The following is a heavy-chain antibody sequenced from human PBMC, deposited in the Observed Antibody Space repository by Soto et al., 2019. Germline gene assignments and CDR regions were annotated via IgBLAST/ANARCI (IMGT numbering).Heavy chain of an antibody. CDR2: IIATIGLP. D-gene: IGHD3-10*01. V-gene: IGHV1-69*08. Sequence: QVQLVQSGAEVKKPGSSVKVSCKTPGDAFSSYTVTWVRQAPGQGLEWMGRIIATIGLPNYAQKFQGRVTXTADTSTTTSFMELTSLRSEDTALYVCARDLGRFASRGKRESWGQGTLVTVSS. CDR1: GDAFSSYT. CDR3: ARDLGRFASRGKRES. J-gene: IGHJ5*02.